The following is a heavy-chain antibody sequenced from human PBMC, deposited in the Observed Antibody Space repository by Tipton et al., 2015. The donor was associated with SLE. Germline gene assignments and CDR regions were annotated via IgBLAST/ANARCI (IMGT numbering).Heavy chain of an antibody. CDR3: AKGGQKNYADHAY. J-gene: IGHJ4*02. Sequence: TLSLTCVVYGGSFSGYYWSWIRQPPGKGLEWVGELNHGGSINYNPSLESRVTISIDTSKNQFSLKLSSVTAADTAVYYCAKGGQKNYADHAYWGQGTLATVSS. CDR2: LNHGGSI. D-gene: IGHD4-17*01. CDR1: GGSFSGYY. V-gene: IGHV4-34*01.